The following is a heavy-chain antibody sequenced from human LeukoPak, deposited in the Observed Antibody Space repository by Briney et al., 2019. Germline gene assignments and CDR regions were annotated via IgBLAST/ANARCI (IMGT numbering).Heavy chain of an antibody. CDR3: ASSGPYNWFDP. J-gene: IGHJ5*02. Sequence: PSETLSLTRTVSGGSISSYYWSWFRQPAGKGLEWIGRIYTCGSTNYNPSLKSRVTMSVDTSKNQFSLKLSSVTAADTAVYYCASSGPYNWFDPWGQGTLVTVSS. V-gene: IGHV4-4*07. CDR1: GGSISSYY. CDR2: IYTCGST.